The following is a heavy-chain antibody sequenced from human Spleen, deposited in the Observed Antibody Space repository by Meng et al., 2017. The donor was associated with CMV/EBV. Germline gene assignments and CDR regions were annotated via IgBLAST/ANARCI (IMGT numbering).Heavy chain of an antibody. Sequence: GESLKISCAASGFTVSSNYMSWVRQAPGRGLEWVAFIRSHGRNQYYVDSVKGRFTISRDNSKNTVYLQMDSLRPEDTAVYYCAKDDQYYYNSGIHYGVDVWGQGTTVTVSS. CDR2: IRSHGRNQ. V-gene: IGHV3-30*02. D-gene: IGHD3-10*01. J-gene: IGHJ6*02. CDR1: GFTVSSNY. CDR3: AKDDQYYYNSGIHYGVDV.